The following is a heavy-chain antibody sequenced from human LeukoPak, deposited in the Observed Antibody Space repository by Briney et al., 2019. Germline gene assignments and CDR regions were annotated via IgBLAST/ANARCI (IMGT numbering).Heavy chain of an antibody. J-gene: IGHJ6*02. D-gene: IGHD2-2*01. V-gene: IGHV6-1*01. Sequence: SQTLSLTCAISGDSVSSNSAAWNWIRQSPSRGLEWLGRTYYRSKWYNDYAVSVKSRITINPDTSKNQFSLQLNSVTPEDTAVYYCARGLGGTNYYYYYGMDVWGQGTTVTVSS. CDR2: TYYRSKWYN. CDR1: GDSVSSNSAA. CDR3: ARGLGGTNYYYYYGMDV.